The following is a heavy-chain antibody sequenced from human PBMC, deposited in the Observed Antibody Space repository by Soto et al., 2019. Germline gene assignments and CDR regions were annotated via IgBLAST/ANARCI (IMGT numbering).Heavy chain of an antibody. CDR3: ARDRQWLVQGNYWYFDL. J-gene: IGHJ2*01. Sequence: EVQLVESGGGLVKPGGSLRLSCAASGFTFSSYSMNWVRQAPGKGLEWVSSISSSSSYIYYADSVKGRFTISRDNAKNSLYLQMNSLRAEDTAVYYCARDRQWLVQGNYWYFDLWGRGTLVTVSS. CDR1: GFTFSSYS. CDR2: ISSSSSYI. D-gene: IGHD6-19*01. V-gene: IGHV3-21*01.